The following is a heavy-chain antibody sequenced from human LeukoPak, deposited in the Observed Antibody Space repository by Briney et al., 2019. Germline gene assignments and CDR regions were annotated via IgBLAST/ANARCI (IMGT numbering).Heavy chain of an antibody. CDR2: IYYSGST. V-gene: IGHV4-59*08. D-gene: IGHD3-10*01. J-gene: IGHJ5*02. Sequence: SETLSLTCSVSGGSISSYFWTWIRQPPGKGLEWIGYIYYSGSTKSNRSLKSRVTMSVDTSKNQFSLKLSSVTAADTAVYYCARGSLGTGRFDPWGQGILVTVSS. CDR1: GGSISSYF. CDR3: ARGSLGTGRFDP.